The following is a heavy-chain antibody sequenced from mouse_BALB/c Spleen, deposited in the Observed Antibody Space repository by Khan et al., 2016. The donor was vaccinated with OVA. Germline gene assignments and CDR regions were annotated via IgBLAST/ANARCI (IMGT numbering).Heavy chain of an antibody. CDR2: INPHIGET. Sequence: EVQLQESGPELVKPGASVKISSKASGYSFTGYFMNWVMQSHGKSLEWIGRINPHIGETFYNQKFTGKATLTVDESSSTAHMELRSLASEDSAVYYCARKNGSDFDYWGQGTTLTVSS. CDR1: GYSFTGYF. D-gene: IGHD1-1*01. V-gene: IGHV1-20*02. J-gene: IGHJ2*01. CDR3: ARKNGSDFDY.